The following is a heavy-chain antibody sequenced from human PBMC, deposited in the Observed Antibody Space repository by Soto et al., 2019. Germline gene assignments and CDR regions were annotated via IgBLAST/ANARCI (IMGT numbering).Heavy chain of an antibody. Sequence: SETLSLTCGVSDGSFRGYYWSWIRQPPGKGLEWIGEINHSGFTNYNPSLKSRVTISRDTSTNQFSLKLTSVTVADSAVYYCARETVKVGATLFDYWGQGTLVPVS. J-gene: IGHJ4*02. D-gene: IGHD1-26*01. CDR3: ARETVKVGATLFDY. CDR2: INHSGFT. CDR1: DGSFRGYY. V-gene: IGHV4-34*01.